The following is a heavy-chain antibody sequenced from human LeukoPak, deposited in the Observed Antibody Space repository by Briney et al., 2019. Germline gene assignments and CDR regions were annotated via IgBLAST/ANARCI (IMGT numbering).Heavy chain of an antibody. CDR3: ARWRAATENFDY. CDR2: INPNSGGT. CDR1: GYTFTGYY. J-gene: IGHJ4*02. Sequence: ASVKVSCKASGYTFTGYYMHWVRQAPGQGLEWMGWINPNSGGTNYAQKFQGRVTMTRDTSISTAYMELSRLRSDDTAVYYCARWRAATENFDYWGQGTLVTVSS. D-gene: IGHD2-15*01. V-gene: IGHV1-2*02.